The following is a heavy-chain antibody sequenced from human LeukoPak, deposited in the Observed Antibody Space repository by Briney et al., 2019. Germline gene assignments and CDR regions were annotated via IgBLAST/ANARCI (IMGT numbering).Heavy chain of an antibody. Sequence: ASVKVSCKASGYTFTSYDINWVRQATGQGLEWMGWMNPNSGNTGYAQKFQGRVTMTRNTSISTAYMELSTLRSEDTAVYYCARALRRPTMVRGVIFNWFDPWGQGTLVAVSP. V-gene: IGHV1-8*01. J-gene: IGHJ5*02. D-gene: IGHD3-10*01. CDR1: GYTFTSYD. CDR2: MNPNSGNT. CDR3: ARALRRPTMVRGVIFNWFDP.